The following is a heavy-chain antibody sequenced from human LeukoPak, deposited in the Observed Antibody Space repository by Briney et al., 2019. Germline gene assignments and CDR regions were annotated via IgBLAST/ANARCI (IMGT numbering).Heavy chain of an antibody. J-gene: IGHJ6*03. CDR1: GYSISSGYY. CDR3: ARTLYCSSTSCYSQYYYYYYMDV. Sequence: PSETPSLTCAVSGYSISSGYYWGWIRQPPGQGLEWIGSIFHSGTTYYNPSLKSRVTISVDTSKNLFSLKVSSVTAADTAVYYCARTLYCSSTSCYSQYYYYYYMDVWGKGTTVTVSS. CDR2: IFHSGTT. V-gene: IGHV4-38-2*01. D-gene: IGHD2-2*02.